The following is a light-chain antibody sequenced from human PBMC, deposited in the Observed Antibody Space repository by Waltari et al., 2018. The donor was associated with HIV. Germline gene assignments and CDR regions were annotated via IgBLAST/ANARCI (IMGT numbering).Light chain of an antibody. CDR3: AAWDDGLNGPV. J-gene: IGLJ3*02. V-gene: IGLV1-44*01. CDR2: GKN. CDR1: SSNIGSNT. Sequence: QSVLTQPPSTSGTPGQRVTISCSGSSSNIGSNTVSWFQQRPGKAPKVLIYGKNHVPPGVPYRFCGAKSGTSAALTIGGLHSEDEADYYCAAWDDGLNGPVFGGGTTLTVL.